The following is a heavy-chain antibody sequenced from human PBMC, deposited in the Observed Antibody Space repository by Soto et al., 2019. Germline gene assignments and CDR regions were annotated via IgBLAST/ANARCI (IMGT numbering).Heavy chain of an antibody. J-gene: IGHJ6*02. CDR3: ARVRAFITIFGVTLGMDV. D-gene: IGHD3-3*01. CDR2: INHSGST. V-gene: IGHV4-34*01. CDR1: GGSFSGYY. Sequence: PSETLSLTCAVYGGSFSGYYWSWIRQPPGKGLEWIGEINHSGSTNYNPSLKSRVTISVDTSKNQFSLKLSSVTAADTAVYYCARVRAFITIFGVTLGMDVWGQATTVT.